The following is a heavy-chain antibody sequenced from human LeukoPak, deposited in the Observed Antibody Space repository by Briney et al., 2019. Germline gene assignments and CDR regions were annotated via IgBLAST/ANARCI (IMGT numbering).Heavy chain of an antibody. CDR1: GGSISSSSYY. D-gene: IGHD1-7*01. CDR2: IYYTGST. Sequence: PSETLSLTCTVSGGSISSSSYYWGWIRQPPGKGLEWIGSIYYTGSTYYNPSLKSRVTISVDTSKNQFSLKLNSVTATDTAMYYCARDHLGNYDWGQGTLVNVSS. J-gene: IGHJ4*02. V-gene: IGHV4-39*07. CDR3: ARDHLGNYD.